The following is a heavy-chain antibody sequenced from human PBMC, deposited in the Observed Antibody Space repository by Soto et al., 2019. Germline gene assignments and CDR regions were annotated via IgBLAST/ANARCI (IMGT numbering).Heavy chain of an antibody. J-gene: IGHJ6*02. D-gene: IGHD3-3*01. Sequence: GASVKVSCKASGYTFTGYYMHWVRQAPGQGLEWMGWINPNSGGTNYAQKFQGRVTMTRDTSISTAYMELSRLRSDDTAVYYCARVEVTIFGVVIRDGYYYGMDVWGQGTKVTVSS. V-gene: IGHV1-2*02. CDR1: GYTFTGYY. CDR3: ARVEVTIFGVVIRDGYYYGMDV. CDR2: INPNSGGT.